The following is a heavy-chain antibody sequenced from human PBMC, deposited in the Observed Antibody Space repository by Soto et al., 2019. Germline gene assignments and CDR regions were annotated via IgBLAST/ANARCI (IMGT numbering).Heavy chain of an antibody. D-gene: IGHD5-18*01. V-gene: IGHV1-8*01. CDR1: GYNFSAYY. CDR3: ARETDTSMVDY. J-gene: IGHJ4*02. CDR2: LIPRNGQT. Sequence: QVQLVQSGAEVKKPGASVKVSCQTSGYNFSAYYFNWVRQAAGQGPEWMGWLIPRNGQTGYVQKFRGRVTMTRDTSIATVYLELSRLTSEDTAIYFCARETDTSMVDYWGQGTLVTVSS.